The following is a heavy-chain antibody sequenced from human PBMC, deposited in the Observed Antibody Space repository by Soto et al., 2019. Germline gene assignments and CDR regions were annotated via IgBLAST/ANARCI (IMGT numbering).Heavy chain of an antibody. Sequence: QVQLVESGGGVVQPGRSLRLSCAASGFTFSSYGMHWVRQAPGKGLEWVAGLGYDGSNKYYADSVKGRFTISRDNSKNTLYLQMNSLRAEDPAVYYCARGAFYDLWSGYDYYGMDVLGQGTTVTGSS. V-gene: IGHV3-33*01. CDR3: ARGAFYDLWSGYDYYGMDV. CDR2: LGYDGSNK. CDR1: GFTFSSYG. J-gene: IGHJ6*02. D-gene: IGHD3-3*01.